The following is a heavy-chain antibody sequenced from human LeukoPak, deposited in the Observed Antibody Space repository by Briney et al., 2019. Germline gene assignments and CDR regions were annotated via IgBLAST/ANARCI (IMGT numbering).Heavy chain of an antibody. CDR1: GFTIEDYG. Sequence: GGSLRLSCAASGFTIEDYGMTWVRQAPGKGLEWVSGINWNGGSTGYADSVKGRFTISRDNAKNSLYLQMNSLRAEDTALYHCARGGGYDLNWFDPWGQGTLVTVSS. J-gene: IGHJ5*02. V-gene: IGHV3-20*01. D-gene: IGHD5-12*01. CDR2: INWNGGST. CDR3: ARGGGYDLNWFDP.